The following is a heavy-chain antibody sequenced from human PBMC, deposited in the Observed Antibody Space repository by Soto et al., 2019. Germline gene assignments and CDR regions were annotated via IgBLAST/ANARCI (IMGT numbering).Heavy chain of an antibody. D-gene: IGHD2-2*01. CDR3: ARSRREVVPAAMDNLFDP. CDR2: IYYSGST. CDR1: GGSISSGGYY. V-gene: IGHV4-31*03. Sequence: SETLSLTCTVSGGSISSGGYYWSWIRQHPGKGLEWIGYIYYSGSTYYNPSLKSRVTISVDTSKNQFSLKLSSVTAADTAVYYCARSRREVVPAAMDNLFDPWGQGTLVTVSS. J-gene: IGHJ5*02.